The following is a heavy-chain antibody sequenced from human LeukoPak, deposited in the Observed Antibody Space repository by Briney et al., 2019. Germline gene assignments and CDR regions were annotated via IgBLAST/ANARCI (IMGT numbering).Heavy chain of an antibody. D-gene: IGHD4-17*01. CDR2: ISGSGTST. CDR3: AKATVTTRRGIDN. V-gene: IGHV3-23*01. Sequence: GGSLRLSCAASGFTFSSYAMSWVRQAPGKGLEWVSGISGSGTSTYYADSVKGRFTISRDTSKNTLYLQMNSLRGEDTAVYYCAKATVTTRRGIDNWGQGTLVTVPS. CDR1: GFTFSSYA. J-gene: IGHJ4*02.